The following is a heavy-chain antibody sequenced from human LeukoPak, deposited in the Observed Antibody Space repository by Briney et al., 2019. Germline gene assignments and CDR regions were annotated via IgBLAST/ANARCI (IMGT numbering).Heavy chain of an antibody. CDR1: VGPISRGSYY. CDR2: IYTSEST. Sequence: SQTLSLTRTVSVGPISRGSYYGGSSPQPAGKGLEWIGRIYTSESTNNNPSLKSRVTLSVDTPKNQCSLNLSSVPAPDTALTFCARRKWGPEVGYYFDYWGQGTLVTVSS. D-gene: IGHD1-26*01. J-gene: IGHJ4*02. CDR3: ARRKWGPEVGYYFDY. V-gene: IGHV4-61*02.